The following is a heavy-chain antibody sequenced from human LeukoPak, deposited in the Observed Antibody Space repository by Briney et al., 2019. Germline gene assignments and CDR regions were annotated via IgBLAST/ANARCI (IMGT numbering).Heavy chain of an antibody. Sequence: ASVKVSCKASGYTFTSYYMHWVRQAPGQGLEWMGIINPSGGSTSYAQKFQGRVTMTRDTSTSTVYMELSSLRSEDTAVHYCARDLHCGGDCYSFFGYWGQGTLVTVSS. CDR2: INPSGGST. J-gene: IGHJ4*02. CDR1: GYTFTSYY. CDR3: ARDLHCGGDCYSFFGY. V-gene: IGHV1-46*01. D-gene: IGHD2-21*02.